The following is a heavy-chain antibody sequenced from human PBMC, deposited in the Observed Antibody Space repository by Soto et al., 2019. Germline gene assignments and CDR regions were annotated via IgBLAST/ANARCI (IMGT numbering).Heavy chain of an antibody. CDR2: IACSGGRI. CDR3: ARDGSPYGESHDAFDI. Sequence: GRALRLSCAASGFTVSDYFMHWVRQAPGNGLEWVSGIACSGGRIYYADYVNGPFSVSRDNSRNTLYLQVNSPRPEDTAVYYCARDGSPYGESHDAFDIWGQGILVTVSS. CDR1: GFTVSDYF. V-gene: IGHV3-23*01. J-gene: IGHJ3*02. D-gene: IGHD4-17*01.